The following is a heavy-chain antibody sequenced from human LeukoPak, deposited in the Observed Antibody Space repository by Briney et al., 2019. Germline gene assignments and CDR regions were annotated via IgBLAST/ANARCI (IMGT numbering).Heavy chain of an antibody. Sequence: KSSETLSLTCAVYGGSFSGYYWSWTRQPPGKGLEWIGEINHSGSTNYNPSLKSRVTISVDTSKNQFSLKLSSVTAADTAVYYCARRGAGSIAALARGFDPWGQGTLVTVSS. CDR2: INHSGST. J-gene: IGHJ5*02. CDR3: ARRGAGSIAALARGFDP. CDR1: GGSFSGYY. D-gene: IGHD6-6*01. V-gene: IGHV4-34*01.